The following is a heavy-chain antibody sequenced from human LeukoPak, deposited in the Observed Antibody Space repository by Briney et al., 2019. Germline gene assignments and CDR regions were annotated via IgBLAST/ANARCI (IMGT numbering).Heavy chain of an antibody. J-gene: IGHJ4*02. CDR2: ISYSGNT. V-gene: IGHV4-59*08. D-gene: IGHD1-26*01. CDR1: GGSISSYY. CDR3: ARLGGSHSPHGY. Sequence: SETLSLTCTVSGGSISSYYWSWVRQTPGKGLEWIGYISYSGNTNYNPSLKSRVNISLDTSKNQFSLNLTSVTAADTAVYYCARLGGSHSPHGYWGQGTLVTVSS.